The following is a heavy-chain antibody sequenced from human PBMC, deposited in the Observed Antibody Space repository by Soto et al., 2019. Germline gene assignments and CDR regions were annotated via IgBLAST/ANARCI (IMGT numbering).Heavy chain of an antibody. CDR3: AKLYSSGYYYVTLGDAFDI. D-gene: IGHD3-22*01. J-gene: IGHJ3*02. V-gene: IGHV3-23*01. CDR1: GFTFSSYA. Sequence: GGSLILSCAAYGFTFSSYAMSWVRQAPGKGLEWVSAISGSGGSTYYADSVKGRFTISRDNSKNTLYLQMNSLRAEDTAVYYCAKLYSSGYYYVTLGDAFDIWGQGTMVTVSS. CDR2: ISGSGGST.